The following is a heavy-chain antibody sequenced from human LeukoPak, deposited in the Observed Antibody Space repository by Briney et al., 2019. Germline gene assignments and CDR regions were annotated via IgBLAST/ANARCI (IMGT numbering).Heavy chain of an antibody. J-gene: IGHJ4*02. CDR2: ISYDGSNK. V-gene: IGHV3-30-3*01. CDR1: GFTFSSYW. Sequence: GGSLRLSCAASGFTFSSYWMHWVRQAPGKGLEWVAVISYDGSNKYYADSVKGRFTISRDNSKNTLYLQMNSLRAEDTAVYFCARKYDSSGFPFDYWGQGTLVTVSS. CDR3: ARKYDSSGFPFDY. D-gene: IGHD3-22*01.